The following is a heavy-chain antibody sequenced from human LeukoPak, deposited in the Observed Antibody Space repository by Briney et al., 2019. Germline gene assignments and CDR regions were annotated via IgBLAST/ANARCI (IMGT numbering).Heavy chain of an antibody. V-gene: IGHV1-8*01. CDR2: MNPNSGNT. J-gene: IGHJ4*02. Sequence: ASVKVSCKASGYTFTSYDINWVRQATGQGLGWMGWMNPNSGNTGYAQKFQGRVTMTRNTSISTAYMELSSLRSEDTAVYYCARVWRGYCSGGSCYSDDYWGQGTLVTVSS. CDR1: GYTFTSYD. D-gene: IGHD2-15*01. CDR3: ARVWRGYCSGGSCYSDDY.